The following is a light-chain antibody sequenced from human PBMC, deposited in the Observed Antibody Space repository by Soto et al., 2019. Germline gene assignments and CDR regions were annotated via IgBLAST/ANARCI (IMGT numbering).Light chain of an antibody. J-gene: IGKJ3*01. CDR3: MQGTHWPPFT. Sequence: DVVMTQSPLSLPVTLGQPASISCRSSQSLVYSDGNTYLNWFQQRPGQPPRRLLYKVSKRDSGVPDRFSGSGSGTDFTLKISRVEAEDVGVYYCMQGTHWPPFTFGPGTKVDIK. V-gene: IGKV2-30*01. CDR1: QSLVYSDGNTY. CDR2: KVS.